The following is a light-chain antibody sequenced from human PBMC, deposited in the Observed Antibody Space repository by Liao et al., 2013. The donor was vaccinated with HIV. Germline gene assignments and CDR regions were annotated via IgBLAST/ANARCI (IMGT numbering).Light chain of an antibody. CDR3: QVWDSSSEQYV. CDR2: EDT. CDR1: RLGDKY. Sequence: SYDLTQPPSVSVPPGQTATITCSGERLGDKYASWYQQKSGQSPVLVIYEDTKRPAGIPERFSGSNSGDTATLTISRVDAGDEADYYCQVWDSSSEQYVFGTATKVTVL. V-gene: IGLV3-1*01. J-gene: IGLJ1*01.